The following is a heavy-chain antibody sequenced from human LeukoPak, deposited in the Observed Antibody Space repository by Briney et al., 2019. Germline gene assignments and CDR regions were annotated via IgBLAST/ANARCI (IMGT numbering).Heavy chain of an antibody. CDR2: IYYSGST. D-gene: IGHD2-2*01. CDR3: ARQRGYCSSISCYAWFDP. CDR1: GGSISSSSYY. J-gene: IGHJ5*02. V-gene: IGHV4-39*01. Sequence: SETLSLTCTVSGGSISSSSYYWGWIRQPPGKGLTWIGSIYYSGSTYYNPSLKSRVSISIDTSKNQFSLKLSSVTAADTAVYYCARQRGYCSSISCYAWFDPWGQGTLVTVSS.